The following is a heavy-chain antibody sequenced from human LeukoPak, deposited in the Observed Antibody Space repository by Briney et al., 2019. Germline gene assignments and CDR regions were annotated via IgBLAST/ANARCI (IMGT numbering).Heavy chain of an antibody. CDR3: ARRGGAYPFDY. V-gene: IGHV5-51*01. CDR2: IYPGDSDT. D-gene: IGHD3-16*01. CDR1: GYSFANYW. J-gene: IGHJ4*02. Sequence: GSPKISCKGPGYSFANYWIAWVRQMPGKGLEWMGIIYPGDSDTRYSPSSQGQVTISADKSKSTAYLQWSSLKASDIAMYYCARRGGAYPFDYWGQGTLVTVSS.